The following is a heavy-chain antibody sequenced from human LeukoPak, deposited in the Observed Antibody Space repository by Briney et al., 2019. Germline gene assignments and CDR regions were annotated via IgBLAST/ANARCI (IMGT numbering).Heavy chain of an antibody. V-gene: IGHV3-21*01. D-gene: IGHD3-10*02. CDR3: AELGITMIGGV. Sequence: PGGSLRLSCAASGFTFSSYAMSWVRQAPGKGLEWVSSITSSSTYIYYADSVKGRFTISRDNAKNSLYLQMNSLRAEDTAVYYCAELGITMIGGVWGKGTTVTISS. CDR1: GFTFSSYA. J-gene: IGHJ6*04. CDR2: ITSSSTYI.